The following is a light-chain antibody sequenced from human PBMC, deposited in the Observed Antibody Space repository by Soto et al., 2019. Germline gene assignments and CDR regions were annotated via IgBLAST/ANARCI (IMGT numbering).Light chain of an antibody. Sequence: DIPMTQSPSTLSASVGDRVTITCRASQSIVDWLAWYQQKPGKAPRLLIYRASTLQRGVSSRFRGSGSGTEFTLTISDLQPDDFATYYCQQYHIYSWTFGQGTTVGIK. CDR3: QQYHIYSWT. CDR1: QSIVDW. J-gene: IGKJ1*01. CDR2: RAS. V-gene: IGKV1-5*03.